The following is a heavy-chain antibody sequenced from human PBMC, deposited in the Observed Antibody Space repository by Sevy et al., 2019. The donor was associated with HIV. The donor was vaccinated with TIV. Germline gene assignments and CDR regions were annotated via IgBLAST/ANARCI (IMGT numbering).Heavy chain of an antibody. CDR3: ARAPSGSQGPGQYFQH. V-gene: IGHV1-18*01. J-gene: IGHJ1*01. Sequence: GESLKISCKASGYTFSNYIITWVRQAPGQGLEWMGRISTYNTNYAQKFQGRVTMTSDTSTSTVYMELRSLRSDDTAVYYCARAPSGSQGPGQYFQHWGQGTLVTVSS. CDR2: ISTYNT. D-gene: IGHD1-26*01. CDR1: GYTFSNYI.